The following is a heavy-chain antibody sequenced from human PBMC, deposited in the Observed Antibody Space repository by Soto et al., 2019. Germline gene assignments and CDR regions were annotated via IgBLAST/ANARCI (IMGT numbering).Heavy chain of an antibody. CDR2: IKSKTDGGTT. CDR3: TTATFVGSGTPSIGY. CDR1: GFTFSNAW. V-gene: IGHV3-15*01. J-gene: IGHJ4*02. D-gene: IGHD3-10*01. Sequence: PGGSLRLSCAASGFTFSNAWMSWVRQAPGKGLEWVGRIKSKTDGGTTDYAAPVKGRFTISRDDSKNTLYLQMNSLKTEDTAVYYCTTATFVGSGTPSIGYWGQGTLVTVSS.